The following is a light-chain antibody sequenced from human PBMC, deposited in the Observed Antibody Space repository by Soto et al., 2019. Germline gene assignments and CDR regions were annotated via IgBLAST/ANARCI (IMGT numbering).Light chain of an antibody. J-gene: IGKJ1*01. CDR3: QQYDRAART. CDR1: QNISNW. Sequence: DSQMTQYPSTLSASVGDRGIITCRASQNISNWLAWYQQQSEKAPNLLIYRASTLKSGIPSRFSGSGSGTESSLNISGRHADDFANYDYQQYDRAARTFGPGNNVEI. CDR2: RAS. V-gene: IGKV1-5*03.